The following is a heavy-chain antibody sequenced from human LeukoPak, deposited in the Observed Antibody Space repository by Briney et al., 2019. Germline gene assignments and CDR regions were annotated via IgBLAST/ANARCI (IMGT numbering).Heavy chain of an antibody. CDR3: ARDRGGAFDI. J-gene: IGHJ3*02. V-gene: IGHV4-38-2*02. D-gene: IGHD3-10*01. CDR2: IYHSGST. CDR1: GASISSGDYY. Sequence: SETLSLTCTVSGASISSGDYYWTWIRQPPGKGLEWIGSIYHSGSTYYNPSLKSRVTISVDTSKNQFSLKLSSVTAADTAVYYCARDRGGAFDIWGQGTMVTVSS.